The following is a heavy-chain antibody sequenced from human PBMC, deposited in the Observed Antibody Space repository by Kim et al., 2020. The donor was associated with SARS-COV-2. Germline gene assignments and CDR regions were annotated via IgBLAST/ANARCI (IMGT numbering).Heavy chain of an antibody. CDR2: INSDGSST. D-gene: IGHD6-13*01. Sequence: GGSLRLSCAVSGFTFSSYWMHWVRQAPGKGLVWVSRINSDGSSTSYADSVKGRFTISRDNAKNTLYLQMNSLRAEDTAVYYCASLTIAAAITPYYFDYWGQGTLVTVSS. CDR1: GFTFSSYW. J-gene: IGHJ4*02. CDR3: ASLTIAAAITPYYFDY. V-gene: IGHV3-74*01.